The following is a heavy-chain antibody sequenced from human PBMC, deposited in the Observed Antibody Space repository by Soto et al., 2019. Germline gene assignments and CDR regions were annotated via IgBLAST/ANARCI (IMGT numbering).Heavy chain of an antibody. D-gene: IGHD3-9*01. Sequence: SVKVSCKASAGTFSSYAISWVRQAPGQGLEWMGGMIPIFGTANYAQKFQGRVTITADESTSTAYMEMGSLRSEDTAVYYCARSGLNYVILTGPILRNYSYYYGMDVWGQGTTVTVSS. CDR2: MIPIFGTA. CDR1: AGTFSSYA. J-gene: IGHJ6*02. V-gene: IGHV1-69*13. CDR3: ARSGLNYVILTGPILRNYSYYYGMDV.